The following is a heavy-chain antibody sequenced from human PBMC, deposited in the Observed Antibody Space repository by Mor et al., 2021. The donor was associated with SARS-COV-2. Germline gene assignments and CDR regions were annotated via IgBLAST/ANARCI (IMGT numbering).Heavy chain of an antibody. D-gene: IGHD6-6*01. CDR3: AKETYSSSSVYYYYY. J-gene: IGHJ6*03. V-gene: IGHV3-9*01. Sequence: AASGFTFDDYAINWVRQAPGKGLEWVSGISWNSGSIGYADSVKGRFTISRDNAKNSLYLQMNSLRAEDTALYYCAKETYSSSSVYYYYY. CDR1: GFTFDDYA. CDR2: ISWNSGSI.